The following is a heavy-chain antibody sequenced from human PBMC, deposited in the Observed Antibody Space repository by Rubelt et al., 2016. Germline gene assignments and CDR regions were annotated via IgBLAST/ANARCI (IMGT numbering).Heavy chain of an antibody. CDR3: AGADSGSSYFGLDY. V-gene: IGHV1-46*01. CDR1: GYSFTSYY. D-gene: IGHD3-22*01. J-gene: IGHJ4*02. CDR2: LNPSGGSS. Sequence: QVQLVQSGAEVKKPGASVKVSCRASGYSFTSYYMHWVRQAPAQGLEWKGILNPSGGSSSYPQKCQVGVTMARATSTSAVYMGRSRLGSDGAAVYYCAGADSGSSYFGLDYWGQGTLVTVSS.